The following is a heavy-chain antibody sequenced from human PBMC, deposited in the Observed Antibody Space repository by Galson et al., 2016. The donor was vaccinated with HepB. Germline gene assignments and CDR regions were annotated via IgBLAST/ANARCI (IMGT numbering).Heavy chain of an antibody. V-gene: IGHV1-3*01. CDR1: GYSFTNNV. Sequence: SVKVSCKASGYSFTNNVIHWVRQAPGQGLEWMGWINAGNGVTKYSQKFQGRVTITRDTSASTAYMELSSLRSEDTAVYYCARSAGQSAFDYWGQGTLVTVSS. J-gene: IGHJ4*02. CDR3: ARSAGQSAFDY. D-gene: IGHD6-19*01. CDR2: INAGNGVT.